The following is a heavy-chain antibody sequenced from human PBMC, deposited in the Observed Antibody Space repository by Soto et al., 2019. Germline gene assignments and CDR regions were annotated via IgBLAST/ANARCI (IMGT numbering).Heavy chain of an antibody. CDR3: ARGRGYGYGIDD. V-gene: IGHV4-61*01. CDR1: GGSVSSGNHY. D-gene: IGHD5-18*01. Sequence: QVQLQESGPGLVKPSETLSLTCTVSGGSVSSGNHYWSWIRHPPGKELEFITYVFYSGSDNYNPSLKSRVTTSIDTSKNQFSLNLRSVTAADTAVYYCARGRGYGYGIDDWGQGTLVTVSS. J-gene: IGHJ4*02. CDR2: VFYSGSD.